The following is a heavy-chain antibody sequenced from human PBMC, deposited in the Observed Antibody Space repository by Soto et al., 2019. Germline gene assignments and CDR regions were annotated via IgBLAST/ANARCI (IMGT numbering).Heavy chain of an antibody. J-gene: IGHJ6*03. Sequence: QLQLEESGPGLVKPSETLSLTCTVSGGSISSSSYYWGWIRQSPGKGLEWIGSFYYSGSTYYSPSLKNRVTLSGDTSKKQISLRLSSVTATDTAVYYCARISVASRYMDVWGKWATVTVSS. V-gene: IGHV4-39*01. D-gene: IGHD5-12*01. CDR3: ARISVASRYMDV. CDR1: GGSISSSSYY. CDR2: FYYSGST.